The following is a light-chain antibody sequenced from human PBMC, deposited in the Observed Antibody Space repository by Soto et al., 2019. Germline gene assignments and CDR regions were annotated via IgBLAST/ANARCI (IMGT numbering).Light chain of an antibody. CDR2: TAS. Sequence: AIRMTQSPSSFSACTGDRATITCRASQGISSNLAWYQQKPGKAPKFLIYTASTLQSGVPSRFSGSGSGTDFTLTISCLQSEDFATYYCQQYYSYPQLTFGGGTKVEIK. CDR3: QQYYSYPQLT. V-gene: IGKV1-8*01. J-gene: IGKJ4*01. CDR1: QGISSN.